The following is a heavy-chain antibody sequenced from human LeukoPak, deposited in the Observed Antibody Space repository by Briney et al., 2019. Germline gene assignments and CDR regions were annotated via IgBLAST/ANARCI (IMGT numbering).Heavy chain of an antibody. V-gene: IGHV4-4*07. J-gene: IGHJ4*02. Sequence: SGTLSLTCTVSGGSISSYYWSWIRQPAGKGLEWIGRISSSGSTNYNPSLKSRVTMSVDTSKNQFSLNLSSVTAADTAVYYCARGFAVGATRPLDYWGQGTLVTVSS. CDR2: ISSSGST. CDR3: ARGFAVGATRPLDY. D-gene: IGHD1-26*01. CDR1: GGSISSYY.